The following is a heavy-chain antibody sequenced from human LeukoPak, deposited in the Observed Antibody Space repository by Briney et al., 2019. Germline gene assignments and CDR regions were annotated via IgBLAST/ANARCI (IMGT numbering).Heavy chain of an antibody. CDR2: IYYSGST. V-gene: IGHV4-39*01. Sequence: SETLSLTCTVSGGSISSSSYYWGWIRQPPGKGLEWIGGIYYSGSTYYNPSPKSRVTISVDTSKNQFSLKLSSVTAADTAVYYCARIGDYYYGSGVYYWGQGTLVTVSS. J-gene: IGHJ4*02. CDR3: ARIGDYYYGSGVYY. D-gene: IGHD3-10*01. CDR1: GGSISSSSYY.